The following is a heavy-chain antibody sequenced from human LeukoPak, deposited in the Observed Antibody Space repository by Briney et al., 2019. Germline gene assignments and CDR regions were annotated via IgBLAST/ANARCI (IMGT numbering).Heavy chain of an antibody. Sequence: SQTLTLTCAISGDSVSSNSAAWIWIRQSPSRGLEWLGRTYYRSKWYNDYAVSVKSRITINPDTSKNQFSLQLNSVTPEDTAVYYCARDLQSWYEGGVFDYWGQGTLVTVSS. D-gene: IGHD6-13*01. J-gene: IGHJ4*02. V-gene: IGHV6-1*01. CDR1: GDSVSSNSAA. CDR3: ARDLQSWYEGGVFDY. CDR2: TYYRSKWYN.